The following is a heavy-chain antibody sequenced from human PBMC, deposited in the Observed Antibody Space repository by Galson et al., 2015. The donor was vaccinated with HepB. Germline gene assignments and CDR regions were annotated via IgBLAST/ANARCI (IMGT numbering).Heavy chain of an antibody. CDR1: GFTFSSYA. D-gene: IGHD2-15*01. CDR3: AKDSIDIVVVVAATHFDY. J-gene: IGHJ4*02. Sequence: SLRLSCAASGFTFSSYAMSWVRQAPGKGLEWVSAISGSGGSTYYADSVKGRFTISRDNSKNTLYLQMNSLRAEDTAVYYCAKDSIDIVVVVAATHFDYWGQGTLVTVSS. CDR2: ISGSGGST. V-gene: IGHV3-23*01.